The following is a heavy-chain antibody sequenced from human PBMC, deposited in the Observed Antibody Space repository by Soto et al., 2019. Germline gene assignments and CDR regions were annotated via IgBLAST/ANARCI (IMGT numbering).Heavy chain of an antibody. J-gene: IGHJ4*02. Sequence: QVQLQESGPGLVKPSGTLSLTCSISGGSISDYQWNWIRQPPGKGLEWIGYIYYSGRTNYNPSLKSRLTISLDTSTRQFSLRLRSVTAADTAVYYCARMRGLGEISPYLDYWGQGALVTVSS. CDR3: ARMRGLGEISPYLDY. CDR1: GGSISDYQ. D-gene: IGHD3-16*01. CDR2: IYYSGRT. V-gene: IGHV4-59*01.